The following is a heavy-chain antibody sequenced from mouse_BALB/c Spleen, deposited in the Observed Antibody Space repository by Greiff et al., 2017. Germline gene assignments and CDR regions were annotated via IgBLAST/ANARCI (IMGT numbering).Heavy chain of an antibody. V-gene: IGHV1-69*02. CDR1: GYTFTSYW. J-gene: IGHJ2*01. CDR3: ARGRGNYGEDY. Sequence: QVQLQQPGAELVKPGAPVKLSCKASGYTFTSYWMNWVKQRPGRGLEWIGRIDPSDSETHYNQKFKDKATLTVDKSSSTAYIQLSSLTSEDSAVYYCARGRGNYGEDYWGQGTTLTVSS. CDR2: IDPSDSET. D-gene: IGHD2-1*01.